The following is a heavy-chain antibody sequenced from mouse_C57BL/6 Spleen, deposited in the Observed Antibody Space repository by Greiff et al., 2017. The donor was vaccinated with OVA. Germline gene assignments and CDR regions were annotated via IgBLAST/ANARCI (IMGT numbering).Heavy chain of an antibody. V-gene: IGHV1-15*01. D-gene: IGHD2-1*01. J-gene: IGHJ2*01. CDR2: IDPETGGT. Sequence: QVQLQQSGAELVRPGASVTLSCKASGYTFTDYEMHWVKQTPVHGLEWIGAIDPETGGTAYNQKFKGKAILTADKSSSTAYMELRSLTSEDSAVYYCTRWADYGIFFDYWGQGTTLTVSS. CDR3: TRWADYGIFFDY. CDR1: GYTFTDYE.